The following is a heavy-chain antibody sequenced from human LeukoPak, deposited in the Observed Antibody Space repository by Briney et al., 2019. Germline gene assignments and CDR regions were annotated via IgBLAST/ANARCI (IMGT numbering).Heavy chain of an antibody. CDR3: ATGRLSYYYDSSGYEFDP. CDR2: INHSGST. Sequence: SETLSLTCAVYGGSFSGYYWSWIRQPPGKGLEWIGEINHSGSTNYNPSLKSRVTISVDTSKNQFSLKLSSVTAADTAVYYCATGRLSYYYDSSGYEFDPWGQGTLVTVSS. D-gene: IGHD3-22*01. CDR1: GGSFSGYY. V-gene: IGHV4-34*01. J-gene: IGHJ5*02.